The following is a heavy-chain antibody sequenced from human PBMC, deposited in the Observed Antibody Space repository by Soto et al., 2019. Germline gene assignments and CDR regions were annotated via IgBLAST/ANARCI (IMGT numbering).Heavy chain of an antibody. CDR2: IVVGSGNT. CDR3: AAAPWNEIDYYYYGIDV. CDR1: GFTFTSSA. V-gene: IGHV1-58*01. J-gene: IGHJ6*02. D-gene: IGHD1-1*01. Sequence: SVKVSCKASGFTFTSSAVQWVRQARGQRLEWIGWIVVGSGNTNYAQKFQERVTITRDMSTSTAYMELSSLRSEDTAVYYCAAAPWNEIDYYYYGIDVWGQGTTVTVYS.